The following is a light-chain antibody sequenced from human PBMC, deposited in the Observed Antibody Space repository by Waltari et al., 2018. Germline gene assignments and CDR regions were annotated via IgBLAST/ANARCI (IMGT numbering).Light chain of an antibody. V-gene: IGLV2-11*01. CDR2: DVS. J-gene: IGLJ2*01. CDR1: SSDVGGYNS. Sequence: QSALTQPRSVSGSPGQSVTISCTGTSSDVGGYNSVSWYQQDPGKAPKLLIFDVSGRPSGGSDRFSGSKSGNTASLTISGLQAEDEADYHCCSFAAGNTVIFGGGTKLTVV. CDR3: CSFAAGNTVI.